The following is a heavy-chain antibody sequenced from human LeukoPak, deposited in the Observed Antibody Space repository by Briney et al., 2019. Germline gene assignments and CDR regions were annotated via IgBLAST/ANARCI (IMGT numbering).Heavy chain of an antibody. CDR1: GFTFSSYV. J-gene: IGHJ1*01. CDR3: VGDGRDGYNRYFQH. CDR2: ISSNGGST. V-gene: IGHV3-64D*06. D-gene: IGHD5-24*01. Sequence: GGSLRLSCSASGFTFSSYVMHWVRQAPGKGLEYVSVISSNGGSTDHADSVKGRFTISRDKSKKTVFLQMSSLRAEDTAVYYCVGDGRDGYNRYFQHWGQGTLVTVSS.